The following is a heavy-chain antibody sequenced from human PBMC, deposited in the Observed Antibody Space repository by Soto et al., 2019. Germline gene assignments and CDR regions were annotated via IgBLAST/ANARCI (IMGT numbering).Heavy chain of an antibody. D-gene: IGHD6-6*01. CDR1: GYTFTSYG. V-gene: IGHV1-18*01. CDR3: ARRTIGSSSVHWFDP. J-gene: IGHJ5*02. Sequence: ASVKVSCKASGYTFTSYGISWVRQAPGQGLEWMGWSSAYNGNTNYAQKLQGRVTMTTDTSTSTAYMELRSLRSDDTAVYYCARRTIGSSSVHWFDPWGQGTLVTVSS. CDR2: SSAYNGNT.